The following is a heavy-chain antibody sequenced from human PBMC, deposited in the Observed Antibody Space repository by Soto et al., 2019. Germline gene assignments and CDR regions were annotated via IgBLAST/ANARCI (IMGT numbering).Heavy chain of an antibody. V-gene: IGHV3-15*01. D-gene: IGHD3-3*01. CDR1: GFTFSNAW. CDR2: IKRNIDGGTS. CDR3: TTAGFWAWNYPSFDI. Sequence: VGSLRLSCAASGFTFSNAWMSWVRQAPGKGLEWVGRIKRNIDGGTSDYAAPVKGRFTISRDDSKNTLDLQMNSLKTEDTALYYCTTAGFWAWNYPSFDIWGQGTMVTVSS. J-gene: IGHJ3*02.